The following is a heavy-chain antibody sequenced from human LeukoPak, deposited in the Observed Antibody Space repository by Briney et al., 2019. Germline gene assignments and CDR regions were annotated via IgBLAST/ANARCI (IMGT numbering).Heavy chain of an antibody. CDR1: GGTFSSYA. Sequence: SVKVSCKASGGTFSSYAISWVRQAPGRGLEWMGRIIPIFGTANYAQKLQGRVTITTDESTSTAYMVLSSLRSEDTAVYYCARAFGDSPFDYWGQGTLVTVSS. CDR3: ARAFGDSPFDY. CDR2: IIPIFGTA. J-gene: IGHJ4*02. D-gene: IGHD4-17*01. V-gene: IGHV1-69*05.